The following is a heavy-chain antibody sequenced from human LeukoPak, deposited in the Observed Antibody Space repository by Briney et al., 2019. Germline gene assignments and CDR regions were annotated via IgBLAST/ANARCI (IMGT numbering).Heavy chain of an antibody. J-gene: IGHJ4*02. CDR1: GGTFSSYA. Sequence: GASVKVSCKASGGTFSSYAISWVRQAPGQGLEWMGRIIPIFGIANYAQKFQGRVTITADKSTSTAYMELSSLRSEDTAVYYCARDLYDYVWGSYRYPHFRSGFDYWGQGTLVTVSS. CDR2: IIPIFGIA. D-gene: IGHD3-16*02. V-gene: IGHV1-69*04. CDR3: ARDLYDYVWGSYRYPHFRSGFDY.